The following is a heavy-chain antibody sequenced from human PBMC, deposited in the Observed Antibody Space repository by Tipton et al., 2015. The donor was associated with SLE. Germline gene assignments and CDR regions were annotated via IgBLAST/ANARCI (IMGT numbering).Heavy chain of an antibody. CDR2: IYHSGST. V-gene: IGHV4-30-4*08. CDR1: GDSISNDYY. CDR3: ARDPATGSFDY. Sequence: TLSLTCTVSGDSISNDYYWNWIRQPPGKGLEWIGYIYHSGSTDYNPSLKSRITMSVDTSKNQFFLEMTSVTAADTAVYYCARDPATGSFDYWGQGSLVTVSS. J-gene: IGHJ4*02. D-gene: IGHD1-14*01.